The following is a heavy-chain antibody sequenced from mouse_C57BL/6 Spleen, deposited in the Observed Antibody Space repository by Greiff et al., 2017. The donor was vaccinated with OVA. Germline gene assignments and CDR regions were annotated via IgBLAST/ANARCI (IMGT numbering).Heavy chain of an antibody. CDR1: GYTFTSYW. Sequence: QVQLQQPGAELVKPGASVKLSCKASGYTFTSYWMPWVKQRPGQGLEWIGEIDPSDSYTNYNQKFKGKASLTVDTSSSTAYMQLSSLTSEDSAVYYCARRDYGSSHWYFDVWGTGTTVTVSS. CDR2: IDPSDSYT. CDR3: ARRDYGSSHWYFDV. D-gene: IGHD1-1*01. V-gene: IGHV1-50*01. J-gene: IGHJ1*03.